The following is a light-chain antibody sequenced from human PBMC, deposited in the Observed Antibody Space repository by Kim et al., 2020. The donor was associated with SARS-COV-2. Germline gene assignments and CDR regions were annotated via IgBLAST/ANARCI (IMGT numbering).Light chain of an antibody. CDR3: QQFNSDLT. CDR2: DAS. Sequence: AIHLTQSPSSLSASVGDRVTITCRASQGITSGLAWYQQKPGKAPELLIYDASTLESGVPSRFSGSGSGTDFTLSISSLQPEDFATYYCQQFNSDLTFGQGTRLEIK. V-gene: IGKV1-13*02. J-gene: IGKJ5*01. CDR1: QGITSG.